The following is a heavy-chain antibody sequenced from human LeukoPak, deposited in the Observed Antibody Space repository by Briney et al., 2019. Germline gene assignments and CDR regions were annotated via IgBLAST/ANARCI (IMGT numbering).Heavy chain of an antibody. CDR1: GFTFSSYE. D-gene: IGHD5-24*01. J-gene: IGHJ4*02. V-gene: IGHV3-23*01. CDR3: AHRDGYNYDY. Sequence: GGSLRLSCAASGFTFSSYEMNWVRQAPGKGLEWVSAISGSGGSTYYADSVKGRFTISRDNSKNTLYLQMNSLRAEDTAVYYCAHRDGYNYDYWGQGTLVTVSS. CDR2: ISGSGGST.